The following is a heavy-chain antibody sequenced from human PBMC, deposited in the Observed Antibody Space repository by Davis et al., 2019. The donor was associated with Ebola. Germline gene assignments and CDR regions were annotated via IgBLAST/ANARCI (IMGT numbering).Heavy chain of an antibody. CDR3: ARGRTYYYGSGSYWVRFDY. V-gene: IGHV4-39*07. CDR1: NGSITRSDYY. J-gene: IGHJ4*02. CDR2: IPYSGNP. D-gene: IGHD3-10*01. Sequence: SETLSLTCTVSNGSITRSDYYWGWIRQSPGKGLEWIASIPYSGNPYYNPSLEGRVTISADTSKNQFSLKLSSVTAADTAVYYCARGRTYYYGSGSYWVRFDYWGQGTLVTVSS.